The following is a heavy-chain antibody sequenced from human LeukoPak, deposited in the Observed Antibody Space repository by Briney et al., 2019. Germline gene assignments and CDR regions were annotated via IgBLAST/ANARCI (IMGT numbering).Heavy chain of an antibody. CDR2: IYSGGST. V-gene: IGHV3-66*01. CDR1: GFTVSSNY. D-gene: IGHD6-6*01. Sequence: PGGSLRLSCAASGFTVSSNYMSWVRQAPGKGLEWVSVIYSGGSTYYADSVKGRFTISRDNSKNTLYLQMNSLRAEDTAVYYCARAPSLYYYYYGMDVWGQGTTVTVSS. J-gene: IGHJ6*02. CDR3: ARAPSLYYYYYGMDV.